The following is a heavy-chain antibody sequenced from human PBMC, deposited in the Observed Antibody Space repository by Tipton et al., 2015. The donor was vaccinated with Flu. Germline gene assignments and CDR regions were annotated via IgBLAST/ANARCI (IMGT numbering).Heavy chain of an antibody. Sequence: TLSLTCTVSGGSISSSTYYWGWIRQPPGKGLEWVGNIYYSGTTYYNPSLQSRVTISADTSKNQFSLQLSSVTAADTAVYYCARAIGFCDGTTCAEAYDIWGQGTMVTVSP. D-gene: IGHD2-2*01. V-gene: IGHV4-39*07. CDR2: IYYSGTT. CDR1: GGSISSSTYY. CDR3: ARAIGFCDGTTCAEAYDI. J-gene: IGHJ3*02.